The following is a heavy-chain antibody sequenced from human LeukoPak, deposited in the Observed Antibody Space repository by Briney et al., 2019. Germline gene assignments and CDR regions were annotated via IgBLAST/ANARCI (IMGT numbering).Heavy chain of an antibody. Sequence: PSETLSLTCAVSGGSISSSNWWSWVRQPPGKGLEWIGEIYHSGSTNYNPSLKSRVTISVDKSKNQFSLKLSSVTAADTAVYYCARRQVPNSIFFNWFDPWGQGTLVTVSS. J-gene: IGHJ5*02. CDR1: GGSISSSNW. CDR2: IYHSGST. CDR3: ARRQVPNSIFFNWFDP. V-gene: IGHV4-4*02. D-gene: IGHD3-3*02.